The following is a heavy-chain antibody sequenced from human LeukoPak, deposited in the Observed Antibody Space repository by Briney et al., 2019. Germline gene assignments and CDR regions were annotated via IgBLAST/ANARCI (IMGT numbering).Heavy chain of an antibody. Sequence: SETLSLTCTVSGGSISSFYWSWIRQSAGKGLEWIGRIHTSGSTNYNPSLQSRLTMSLDTSKNQFSLKLTSVTAADTAVYYCTRDHRSGMTTVSTGFDYWGQGTLVTVSS. CDR1: GGSISSFY. CDR3: TRDHRSGMTTVSTGFDY. V-gene: IGHV4-4*07. CDR2: IHTSGST. J-gene: IGHJ4*02. D-gene: IGHD4-17*01.